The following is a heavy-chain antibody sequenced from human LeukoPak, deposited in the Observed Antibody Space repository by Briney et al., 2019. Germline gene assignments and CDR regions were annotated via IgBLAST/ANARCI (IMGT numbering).Heavy chain of an antibody. J-gene: IGHJ5*02. CDR1: GYTFTGYY. D-gene: IGHD6-13*01. Sequence: GASVKVSCKASGYTFTGYYMHWVRQAPGQGLEWMGWINPNSGGTNYAQKFQGRVTMTRDTSISTAYMELSRLRSDDPAVYYCARRSSSWYFWFDPWGQGTLVTVSS. V-gene: IGHV1-2*02. CDR3: ARRSSSWYFWFDP. CDR2: INPNSGGT.